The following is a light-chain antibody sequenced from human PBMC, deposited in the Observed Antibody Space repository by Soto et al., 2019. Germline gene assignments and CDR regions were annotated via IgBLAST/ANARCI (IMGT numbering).Light chain of an antibody. V-gene: IGKV1-5*03. Sequence: DLQMTQFPSTLSASVGDRVNITCRASQRINIWLAWYQQKPGKAPNLLIYKASNLQSGVTSRFSGSGSGTEFTLTISSLQPDDFSTYYCQQYDSYPYSFGQGTKLEIK. CDR1: QRINIW. CDR2: KAS. CDR3: QQYDSYPYS. J-gene: IGKJ2*03.